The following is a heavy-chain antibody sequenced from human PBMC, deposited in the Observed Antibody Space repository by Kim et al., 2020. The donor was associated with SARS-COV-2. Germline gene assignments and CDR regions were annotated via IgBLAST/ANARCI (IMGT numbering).Heavy chain of an antibody. V-gene: IGHV3-30*02. Sequence: ADAVKGRFTITRDNSKDTLYLQMNSRRAEDKAVYYCAKDIYVYYYYGMDVWGQGTTVTVSS. J-gene: IGHJ6*02. CDR3: AKDIYVYYYYGMDV. D-gene: IGHD3-16*01.